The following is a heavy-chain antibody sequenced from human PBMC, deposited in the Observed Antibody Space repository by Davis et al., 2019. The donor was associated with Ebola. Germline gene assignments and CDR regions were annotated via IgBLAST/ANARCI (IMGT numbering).Heavy chain of an antibody. CDR1: GGSISSNNW. Sequence: MPGGSLRLSCAVSGGSISSNNWWSWIRQPPGKGLEWIGYIYYSGSTNYNPSLKSRVTISVDTSKNQFSLKLSSVTAADTAVYYCARRGELLRSAFDYWGQGTLVTVSS. J-gene: IGHJ4*02. CDR3: ARRGELLRSAFDY. CDR2: IYYSGST. V-gene: IGHV4-4*02. D-gene: IGHD1-26*01.